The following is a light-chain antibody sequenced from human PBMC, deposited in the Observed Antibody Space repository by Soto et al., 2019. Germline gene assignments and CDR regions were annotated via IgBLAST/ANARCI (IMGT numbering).Light chain of an antibody. Sequence: IQMTQSPSSLSASVGDRVTITCRASQGIRDDLSRYQQKPGKAPKLLIHASSTLQSGVPSRFGGSGSGTDFTLTISSLQPEDFATYYCLQDYIYPYTFGQGTKLEIK. CDR2: ASS. CDR1: QGIRDD. V-gene: IGKV1-6*01. J-gene: IGKJ2*01. CDR3: LQDYIYPYT.